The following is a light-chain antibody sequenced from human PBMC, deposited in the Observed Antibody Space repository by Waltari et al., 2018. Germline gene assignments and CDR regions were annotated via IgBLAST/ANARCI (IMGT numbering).Light chain of an antibody. Sequence: EIVLTQSPATLSLSPGERATLSCRASQSVSSHLAWYQHKPGQAPRLLIYDASNRATGIPTRFSGSGSGTDFTLTISSLESEDFAVYYCQQRSNWPRTFGQGTKVEMK. J-gene: IGKJ1*01. CDR1: QSVSSH. CDR2: DAS. CDR3: QQRSNWPRT. V-gene: IGKV3-11*01.